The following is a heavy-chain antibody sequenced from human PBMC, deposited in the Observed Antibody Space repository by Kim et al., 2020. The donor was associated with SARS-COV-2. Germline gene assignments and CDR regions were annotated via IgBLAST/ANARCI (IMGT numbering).Heavy chain of an antibody. D-gene: IGHD2-2*02. J-gene: IGHJ5*02. CDR1: GFTFSSYA. CDR3: AKAPPLPAAIYAPFDP. V-gene: IGHV3-23*01. Sequence: GGSLRLSCAASGFTFSSYAMSWVRQAPGKGLEWVSAISGSGGSTYYADSVKGRFTISRDNSKNTLYLQMNSLRAEDTAVYYCAKAPPLPAAIYAPFDPWGQGTLVTVSS. CDR2: ISGSGGST.